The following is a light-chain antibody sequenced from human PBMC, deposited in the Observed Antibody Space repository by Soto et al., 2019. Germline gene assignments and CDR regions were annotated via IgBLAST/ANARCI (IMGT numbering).Light chain of an antibody. J-gene: IGKJ5*01. CDR2: AAS. V-gene: IGKV1-27*01. CDR3: QNYDSAPIT. Sequence: DIQMTQSTSSLSASFGNRVSITWRASQGISNYLAWYQQKTGKVPKVLIYAASTLQPGVPSRFSGSGYGTDFNLTINSLQTDDIATYYCQNYDSAPITFGQGTRLEIK. CDR1: QGISNY.